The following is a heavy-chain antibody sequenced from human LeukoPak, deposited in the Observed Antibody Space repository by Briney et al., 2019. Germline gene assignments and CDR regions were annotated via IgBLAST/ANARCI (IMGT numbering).Heavy chain of an antibody. CDR3: AREYTAMVY. D-gene: IGHD5-18*01. CDR1: GFTFSSYS. Sequence: GGSLRLSCAASGFTFSSYSMNWVRQAPGKGLEWVAVISYDGSNKYYADSVKGRFTISRDNSKNTLYLQMNSLRAEDTAVYYCAREYTAMVYWGQGTLVTVSS. J-gene: IGHJ4*02. CDR2: ISYDGSNK. V-gene: IGHV3-30*03.